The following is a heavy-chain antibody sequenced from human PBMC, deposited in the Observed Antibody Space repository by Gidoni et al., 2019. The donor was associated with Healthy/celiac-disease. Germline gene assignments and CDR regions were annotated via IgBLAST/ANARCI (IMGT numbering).Heavy chain of an antibody. CDR2: ISSSGSTI. CDR1: GFNFSDYY. J-gene: IGHJ5*02. D-gene: IGHD2-15*01. Sequence: QVQLVESGGVVVKPGCSLRLSCAASGFNFSDYYMSWIRKAPGKGLEWVSYISSSGSTIYYADSVNAKNSLYLQMNSLRAEDTAVYYCARALLDCSGGSCQGYWFDPWGQGTLVTVSS. CDR3: ARALLDCSGGSCQGYWFDP. V-gene: IGHV3-11*01.